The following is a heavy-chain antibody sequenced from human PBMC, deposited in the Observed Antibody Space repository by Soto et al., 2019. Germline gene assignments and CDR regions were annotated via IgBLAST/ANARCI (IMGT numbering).Heavy chain of an antibody. CDR2: IYATGTT. Sequence: SETLSLTCTVSGASISGFYWSWIRKSAGKGLEWIGRIYATGTTDYNPSLKSRVMMSVDTSKKQFSLKLRSVTAADTAVYYCVRDGTKTLRDWFDPWGQGTQVTVSS. V-gene: IGHV4-4*07. CDR1: GASISGFY. J-gene: IGHJ5*02. CDR3: VRDGTKTLRDWFDP. D-gene: IGHD1-1*01.